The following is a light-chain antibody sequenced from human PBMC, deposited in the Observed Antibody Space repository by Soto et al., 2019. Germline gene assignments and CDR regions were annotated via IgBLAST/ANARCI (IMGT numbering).Light chain of an antibody. J-gene: IGLJ3*02. CDR3: SSYAGNNALV. CDR2: EVS. Sequence: QSVLTQPASVSGSRGQSITISCTGTSNNVGSYNFVSWYRQYPGKAPELIIYEVSQRPSTFFNRFSGSKSGNTASLPISGLQSDDEADYYCSSYAGNNALVFGGGTTVTVL. V-gene: IGLV2-23*02. CDR1: SNNVGSYNF.